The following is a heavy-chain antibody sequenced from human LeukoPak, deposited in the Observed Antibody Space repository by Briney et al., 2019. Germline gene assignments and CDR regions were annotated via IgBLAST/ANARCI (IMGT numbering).Heavy chain of an antibody. Sequence: ASVTVSCKASGYTFTSYGISWVQQAPGQGLEWMGWISIYNSHTNYAQNLQDRVTMTTDTSTNTAYMELRGLRSDDTAVYYCARERRFCSSTRCRGENWFDPWGQGTLVTVFS. V-gene: IGHV1-18*01. J-gene: IGHJ5*02. CDR3: ARERRFCSSTRCRGENWFDP. CDR2: ISIYNSHT. CDR1: GYTFTSYG. D-gene: IGHD2-2*01.